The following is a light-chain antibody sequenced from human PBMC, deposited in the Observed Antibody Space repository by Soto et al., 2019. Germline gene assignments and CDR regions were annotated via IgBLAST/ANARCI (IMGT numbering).Light chain of an antibody. CDR1: QALSNY. J-gene: IGKJ4*01. CDR3: QRYNSYPLT. V-gene: IGKV1-9*01. Sequence: DIQLTQSPSFLSASVGDTVTITCRASQALSNYLAWYQQRPGNPPDLLIYSASTLQSGVPSRFGGSGSETEFTLTISSVQPEDFATYYCQRYNSYPLTFGGGTKVDIK. CDR2: SAS.